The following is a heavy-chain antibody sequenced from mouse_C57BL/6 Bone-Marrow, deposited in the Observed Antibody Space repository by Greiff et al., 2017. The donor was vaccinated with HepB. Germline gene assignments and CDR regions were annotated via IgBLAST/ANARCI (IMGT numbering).Heavy chain of an antibody. CDR3: ERRAWDYFDY. CDR2: IYPGGGYT. J-gene: IGHJ2*01. D-gene: IGHD3-3*01. Sequence: QVQLQQSGAELVRPGTSVKMSCKASGYTFTNYWIGWAKQRPGHGLEWIGDIYPGGGYTNYNEKFKGKATLTADKSSSTAYMQFSSLTSEDSAIYYCERRAWDYFDYWGQGTTLTVSS. V-gene: IGHV1-63*01. CDR1: GYTFTNYW.